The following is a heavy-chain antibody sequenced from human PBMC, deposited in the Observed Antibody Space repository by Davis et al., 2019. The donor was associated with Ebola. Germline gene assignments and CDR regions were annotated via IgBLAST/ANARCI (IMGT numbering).Heavy chain of an antibody. J-gene: IGHJ4*02. Sequence: GESLKISCAASGFTFSDYYMSWIRQAPGKGLEWVSSISSSSSYIYYADSVKGRFTISRDNAKNSLYLQMNSLRAEDTAVYYCARDGEQWLVLFALNWGQGTLVTVSS. V-gene: IGHV3-11*06. CDR2: ISSSSSYI. CDR1: GFTFSDYY. D-gene: IGHD6-19*01. CDR3: ARDGEQWLVLFALN.